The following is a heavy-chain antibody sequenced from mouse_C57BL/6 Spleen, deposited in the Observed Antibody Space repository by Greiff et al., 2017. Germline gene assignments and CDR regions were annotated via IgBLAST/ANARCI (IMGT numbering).Heavy chain of an antibody. CDR1: GFTFSSYG. CDR2: ISSGGSYT. D-gene: IGHD3-2*02. V-gene: IGHV5-6*01. Sequence: DVHLVESGGDLVKPGGSLKLSCAASGFTFSSYGMSWVRQTPDKRLEWVATISSGGSYTYYPDSVKGRFTISRDNAKNTLYLQMSSLKSEDTAMYYCARRSSGYSYYFDYWGQGTTLTVSS. CDR3: ARRSSGYSYYFDY. J-gene: IGHJ2*01.